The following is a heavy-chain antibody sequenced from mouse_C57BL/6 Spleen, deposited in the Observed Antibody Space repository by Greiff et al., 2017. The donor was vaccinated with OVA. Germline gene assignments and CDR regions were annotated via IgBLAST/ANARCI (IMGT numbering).Heavy chain of an antibody. D-gene: IGHD4-1*01. CDR2: INPSNGGT. Sequence: VQLQQPGTELVKPGASVKLSCKASGYTFTSYWMHWVKQRPGQGLEWIGNINPSNGGTNYNEKFKSKATLTVDKSSSTAYMQLSSLTSEDSAVYDCASSVVNWDSWFAYWGQGTLVTVSA. V-gene: IGHV1-53*01. CDR3: ASSVVNWDSWFAY. CDR1: GYTFTSYW. J-gene: IGHJ3*01.